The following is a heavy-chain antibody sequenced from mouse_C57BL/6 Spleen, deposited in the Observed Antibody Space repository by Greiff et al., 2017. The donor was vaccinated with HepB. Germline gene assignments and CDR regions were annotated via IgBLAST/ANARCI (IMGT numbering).Heavy chain of an antibody. CDR2: IHPNSGST. V-gene: IGHV1-64*01. CDR3: ASAYYYGSSSMYYFDY. CDR1: GYTFTSYW. J-gene: IGHJ2*01. Sequence: QVQLQQPGAELVKPGASVKLSCKASGYTFTSYWMHWVKQRPGQGLEWIGMIHPNSGSTNYNEKFKSKATLTVDKSSSTAYMQLSSLTSEDSAVYYCASAYYYGSSSMYYFDYWGQGTTLTVSS. D-gene: IGHD1-1*01.